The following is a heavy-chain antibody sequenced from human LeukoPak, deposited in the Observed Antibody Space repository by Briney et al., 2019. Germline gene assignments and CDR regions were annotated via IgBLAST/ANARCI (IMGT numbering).Heavy chain of an antibody. CDR1: GYTFTSYD. V-gene: IGHV1-8*01. Sequence: GASVEVSCKASGYTFTSYDIKWVRQATGQGLEWMGWMNPNSGNTGDAQKVQGRVTMTRNSSITTAYMELSSLRSEDTAVYYCARRHGRCSDGSCYYPDYWGQGTLVTVSS. CDR3: ARRHGRCSDGSCYYPDY. J-gene: IGHJ4*02. CDR2: MNPNSGNT. D-gene: IGHD2-15*01.